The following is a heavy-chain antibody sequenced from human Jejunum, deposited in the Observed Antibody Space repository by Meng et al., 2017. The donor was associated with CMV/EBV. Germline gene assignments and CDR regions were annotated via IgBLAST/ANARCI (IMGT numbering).Heavy chain of an antibody. D-gene: IGHD6-19*01. Sequence: GGSIRSNYWSWIRQPPGKGLEWIGYIYYSGNTNYNSSLKSRVTISVDTSKNQFFLKLRSVTAADTAVYFCARDGVGSTGWFDLDYWGRGTLVTVSS. CDR2: IYYSGNT. CDR3: ARDGVGSTGWFDLDY. J-gene: IGHJ4*02. V-gene: IGHV4-59*01. CDR1: GGSIRSNY.